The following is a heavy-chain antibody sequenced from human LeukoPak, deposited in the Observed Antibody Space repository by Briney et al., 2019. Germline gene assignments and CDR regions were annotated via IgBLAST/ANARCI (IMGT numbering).Heavy chain of an antibody. J-gene: IGHJ5*02. V-gene: IGHV4-34*01. Sequence: SETLSLTCAVYGGFFSGYYWSWIRQPPGKGLEWIGEINHSGSTNYNPSLKSRVTISVDTSKNQFSLKLSSVTAADTAVYYCARGCGGWYDLHWFDPWGQGTLVTVSS. CDR1: GGFFSGYY. CDR3: ARGCGGWYDLHWFDP. CDR2: INHSGST. D-gene: IGHD6-19*01.